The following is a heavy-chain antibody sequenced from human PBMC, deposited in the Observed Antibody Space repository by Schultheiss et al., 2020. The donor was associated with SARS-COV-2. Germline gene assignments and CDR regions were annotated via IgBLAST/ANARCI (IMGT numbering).Heavy chain of an antibody. CDR2: ISGSGGST. D-gene: IGHD2-15*01. V-gene: IGHV3-23*01. CDR3: AKQLATPLNYYYYGMDV. CDR1: GFTFDDYA. Sequence: GGSLRLSCAASGFTFDDYAMHWVRQAPGKGLEWVSAISGSGGSTYYADSVKGRFTISRDNAKNTLYLQMNSLRAEDTAVYYCAKQLATPLNYYYYGMDVWGQGTTVTVSS. J-gene: IGHJ6*02.